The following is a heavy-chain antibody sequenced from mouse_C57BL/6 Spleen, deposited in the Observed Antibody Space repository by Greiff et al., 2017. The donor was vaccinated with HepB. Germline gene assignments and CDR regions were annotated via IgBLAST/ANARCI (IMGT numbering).Heavy chain of an antibody. Sequence: EVQLVESGGGLVKPGGSLKLSCAASGFTFSSYAMSWVRQTPEKRLEWVATISDGGSYTYYPDNVKGRFTISRDNAKNNLYLQMSHLKSEDTAMYYCARDQEGYFDYWGQGTTLTVSS. J-gene: IGHJ2*01. CDR1: GFTFSSYA. CDR2: ISDGGSYT. V-gene: IGHV5-4*01. CDR3: ARDQEGYFDY. D-gene: IGHD3-2*02.